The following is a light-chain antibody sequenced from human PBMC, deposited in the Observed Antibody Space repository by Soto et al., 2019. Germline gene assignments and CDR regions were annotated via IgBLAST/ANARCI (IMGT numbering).Light chain of an antibody. CDR2: GAS. Sequence: AIQMTQSPSYLSAYVGDRVTITCRASQAIRDDLGWYQQKPGKAPKLLIYGASSLHHGGPSRFSGSGSGTDFPLTISSLQPEDFATYYCLQDNNYPWTFGQGTKVEVK. CDR3: LQDNNYPWT. V-gene: IGKV1-6*01. J-gene: IGKJ1*01. CDR1: QAIRDD.